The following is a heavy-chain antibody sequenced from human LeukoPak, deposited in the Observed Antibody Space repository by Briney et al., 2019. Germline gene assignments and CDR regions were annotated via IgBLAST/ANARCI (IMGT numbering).Heavy chain of an antibody. CDR3: AKTAKYYYGSETYYFFEY. J-gene: IGHJ4*02. D-gene: IGHD3-10*01. CDR2: INHSGST. Sequence: SETLSLTCAVYGGSFSGYYWSWIRQPPGKGLEWIGEINHSGSTNYNPSLKSRVTISVDTSKNQFSLKLTSVTPADTAVYYCAKTAKYYYGSETYYFFEYWGQGTLVTVSS. V-gene: IGHV4-34*01. CDR1: GGSFSGYY.